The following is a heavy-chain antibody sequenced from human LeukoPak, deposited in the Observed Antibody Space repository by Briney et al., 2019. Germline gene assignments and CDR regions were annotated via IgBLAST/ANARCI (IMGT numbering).Heavy chain of an antibody. D-gene: IGHD5-24*01. CDR2: ISWNSGSI. CDR3: AKAPVGYTKLEGFDY. J-gene: IGHJ4*02. CDR1: GFTFDDYA. V-gene: IGHV3-9*01. Sequence: GGSLRLSCAASGFTFDDYAMHWVRQAPGKGLEWVSGISWNSGSIGYADSAKGRFTISRDNAKNSLYLQMNSLRAEDTALYYCAKAPVGYTKLEGFDYWGQGTLVTVSS.